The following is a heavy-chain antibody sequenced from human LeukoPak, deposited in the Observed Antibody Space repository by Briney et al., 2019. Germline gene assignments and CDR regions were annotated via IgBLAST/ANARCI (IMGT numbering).Heavy chain of an antibody. CDR1: GFTFSNYW. CDR2: IKSDGRTT. V-gene: IGHV3-74*01. Sequence: PGGSLRLSCAASGFTFSNYWMRWGRQAPGKGLVWVSRIKSDGRTTSYADSVKGRFAISRDNAKNTLYLQLNSLRVEDTAVYYCARIQGGSLVAIDYWGQGTLVTVSS. D-gene: IGHD5-12*01. CDR3: ARIQGGSLVAIDY. J-gene: IGHJ4*02.